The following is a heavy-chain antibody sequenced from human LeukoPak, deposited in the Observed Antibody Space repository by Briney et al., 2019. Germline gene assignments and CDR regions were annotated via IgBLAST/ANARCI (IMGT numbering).Heavy chain of an antibody. CDR1: GFTFRNYG. J-gene: IGHJ4*02. Sequence: GGSLRLSCAASGFTFRNYGMHWVRQAPGKGLEWVAFILYDGSEKFYADSVKGRFTISRDNSKNTLYLQMNSLRAEDTAVYYCARDSAAHLGSGSYSDFDYWGQGTLVTVSS. D-gene: IGHD1-26*01. CDR2: ILYDGSEK. CDR3: ARDSAAHLGSGSYSDFDY. V-gene: IGHV3-30*02.